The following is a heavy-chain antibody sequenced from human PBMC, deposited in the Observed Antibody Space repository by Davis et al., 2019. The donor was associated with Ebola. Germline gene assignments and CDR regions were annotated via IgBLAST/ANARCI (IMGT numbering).Heavy chain of an antibody. CDR3: AKGWGSSGWYYFDY. D-gene: IGHD6-19*01. CDR1: GFTFSSYG. V-gene: IGHV3-30*18. Sequence: GESLKISCAASGFTFSSYGMHWVRQAPGKGLEWVAVISYDGSNKYYADSVKGRFTISRDNSKNTLYLQMNSLRAEDTAVYYCAKGWGSSGWYYFDYWGQGTLVTVSS. CDR2: ISYDGSNK. J-gene: IGHJ4*02.